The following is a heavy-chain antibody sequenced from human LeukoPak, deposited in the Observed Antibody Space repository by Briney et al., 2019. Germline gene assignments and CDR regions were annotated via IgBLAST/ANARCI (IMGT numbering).Heavy chain of an antibody. D-gene: IGHD6-13*01. CDR2: IYYSGST. CDR3: ARGNIAGVDY. J-gene: IGHJ4*02. Sequence: SETLSLTCTVSGGSISSYYWSWIWKPPGKGLEWIGYIYYSGSTNYNPSLKSRVTISVDTSKNQFSLKLSSVTAADTAVYYCARGNIAGVDYWGQGTLVTVSS. CDR1: GGSISSYY. V-gene: IGHV4-59*01.